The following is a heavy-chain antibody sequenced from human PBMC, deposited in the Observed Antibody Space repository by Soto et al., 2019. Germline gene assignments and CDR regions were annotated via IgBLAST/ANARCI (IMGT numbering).Heavy chain of an antibody. V-gene: IGHV4-31*03. CDR1: GGSISSGGYY. J-gene: IGHJ4*02. CDR3: ARDTLDSSGYYFDY. Sequence: SETLSLTCTVSGGSISSGGYYWSWIRQHPGKGLEWIGYIYYSGSTYYNPSLKSRVTISVDTSKNQFSLRLSSVTVADTAVYYCARDTLDSSGYYFDYWGQGTLVTVSS. CDR2: IYYSGST. D-gene: IGHD3-22*01.